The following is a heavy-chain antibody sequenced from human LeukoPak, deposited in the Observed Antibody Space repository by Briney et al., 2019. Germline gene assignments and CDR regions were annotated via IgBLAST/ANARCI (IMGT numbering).Heavy chain of an antibody. CDR1: GFTFSDYY. J-gene: IGHJ6*03. Sequence: PGGSLRLSCAASGFTFSDYYMSWIRQAPGKGLEWVSYISSSGSTIYYADSVKGRFTISRDNAKNSLYLQMNSLRAEDTAVYYCAKELSTSSYYYYYMDVWGKGTTVTVSS. V-gene: IGHV3-11*04. CDR2: ISSSGSTI. D-gene: IGHD2-2*01. CDR3: AKELSTSSYYYYYMDV.